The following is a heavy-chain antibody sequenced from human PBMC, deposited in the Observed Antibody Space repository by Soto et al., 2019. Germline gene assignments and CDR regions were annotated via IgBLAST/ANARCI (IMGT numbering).Heavy chain of an antibody. J-gene: IGHJ6*02. V-gene: IGHV4-30-2*01. Sequence: SETLSLTCAVSGGSISSGGYSWSWIRQPPGKGLEWIGYIYHSGSTYYNPSLKSRVTISVDRSKNQFSLKLSSVTAADTAVYYCARGFGQRVVSGFYYYYGMDVWGQGTTVTVSS. CDR1: GGSISSGGYS. CDR3: ARGFGQRVVSGFYYYYGMDV. CDR2: IYHSGST. D-gene: IGHD6-13*01.